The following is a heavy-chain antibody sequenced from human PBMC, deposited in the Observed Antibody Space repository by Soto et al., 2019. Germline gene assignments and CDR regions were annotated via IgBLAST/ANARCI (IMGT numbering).Heavy chain of an antibody. CDR1: GGSISSYY. D-gene: IGHD3-10*01. CDR2: FYTSGST. Sequence: SETLSLTCTVSGGSISSYYWSWIRQPAGKGPEWIGRFYTSGSTIYNPSLKSRVTMSVDTSNNQFSLKLTSVTPADTAVYYCARDRGGFDYWGQGTLVTVSS. J-gene: IGHJ4*02. V-gene: IGHV4-4*07. CDR3: ARDRGGFDY.